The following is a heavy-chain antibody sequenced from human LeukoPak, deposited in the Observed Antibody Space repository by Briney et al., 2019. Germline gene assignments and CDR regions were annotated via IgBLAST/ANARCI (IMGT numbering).Heavy chain of an antibody. J-gene: IGHJ4*02. V-gene: IGHV3-7*01. CDR1: GFTLSSYW. CDR3: ARWATSFDF. CDR2: IKQDGSEK. Sequence: PGGSLRLSCAASGFTLSSYWMSWVRQAPGKGLEWVANIKQDGSEKYYVYSVTGRFTISRDNAKNSLFLQMNSLRAEDTAVYFCARWATSFDFWGQGILVTVSS. D-gene: IGHD1-26*01.